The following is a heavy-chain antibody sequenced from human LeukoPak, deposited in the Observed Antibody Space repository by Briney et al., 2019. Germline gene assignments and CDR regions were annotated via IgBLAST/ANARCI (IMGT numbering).Heavy chain of an antibody. CDR3: ARDLEGYCSSTSCYPHYYYMDV. V-gene: IGHV1-2*02. CDR1: GYTFTGYY. Sequence: ASVKVSCKASGYTFTGYYMHWVGQAPGQGLEWMGWINPNSGGTNYAQKFQGRVTMTRDTSISTAYMELSRLRSDDTAVYYCARDLEGYCSSTSCYPHYYYMDVWGKGTTVTVSS. CDR2: INPNSGGT. J-gene: IGHJ6*03. D-gene: IGHD2-2*01.